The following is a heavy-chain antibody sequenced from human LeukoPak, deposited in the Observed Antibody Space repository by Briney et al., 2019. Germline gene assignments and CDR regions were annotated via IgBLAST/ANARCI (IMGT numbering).Heavy chain of an antibody. CDR3: ATDSYVSGSYYRLFY. J-gene: IGHJ4*02. CDR1: GFSFSKDW. CDR2: ISGSSSYI. V-gene: IGHV3-21*01. Sequence: GGSLRLSCAASGFSFSKDWMSWVRQAPGKGLEWVSSISGSSSYIYYADSVKGRFTISRDNAKNTLYLQMNNLRAEDTAIYYCATDSYVSGSYYRLFYWGQGTLVTVSS. D-gene: IGHD3-10*01.